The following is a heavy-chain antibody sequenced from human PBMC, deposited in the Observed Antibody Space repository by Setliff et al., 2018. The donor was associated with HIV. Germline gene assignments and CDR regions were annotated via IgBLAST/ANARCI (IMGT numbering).Heavy chain of an antibody. CDR1: GDSISHYY. CDR2: IFTSATT. V-gene: IGHV4-4*08. D-gene: IGHD3-16*02. CDR3: ARVRSGAYVWGSYPDY. J-gene: IGHJ4*02. Sequence: TLSLTCSVSGDSISHYYWSWIRQPPGKGLEWIGDIFTSATTNFNYNPSLKSRVTMSIDTSKNQFSLKLRSVTAADTAVYYCARVRSGAYVWGSYPDYWGQGTLVTVSS.